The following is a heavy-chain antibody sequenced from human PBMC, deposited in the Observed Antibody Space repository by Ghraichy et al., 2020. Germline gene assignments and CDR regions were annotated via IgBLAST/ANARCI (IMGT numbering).Heavy chain of an antibody. CDR2: IYYSGST. CDR1: GGSISSGGYY. Sequence: SETLSLTCTVSGGSISSGGYYWSWIRQHPGKGLEWIGYIYYSGSTYYNPSLKSRVTISVDTSKNQFSLKLSSVTAADTAVYYCARGPVKAPFDYWGQGTLVTVSS. J-gene: IGHJ4*02. D-gene: IGHD3-16*02. CDR3: ARGPVKAPFDY. V-gene: IGHV4-31*03.